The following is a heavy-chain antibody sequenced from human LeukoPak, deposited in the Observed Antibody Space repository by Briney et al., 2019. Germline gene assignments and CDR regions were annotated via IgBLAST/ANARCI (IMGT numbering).Heavy chain of an antibody. CDR2: FDPEDGET. CDR1: GYTLTELS. J-gene: IGHJ1*01. CDR3: ATSGPSSSWPQYFQH. V-gene: IGHV1-24*01. D-gene: IGHD6-13*01. Sequence: ASVKVSCKVSGYTLTELSMHWVRQAPGKGLEWMGGFDPEDGETIYAQRFQGRVTMTEDTSTDTAYMELSSLRSEDTAVYYCATSGPSSSWPQYFQHWGQGTLVTVSS.